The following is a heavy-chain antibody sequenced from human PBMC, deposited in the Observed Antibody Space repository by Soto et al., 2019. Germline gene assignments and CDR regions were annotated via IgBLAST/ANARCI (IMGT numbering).Heavy chain of an antibody. V-gene: IGHV3-30*18. CDR3: AKDPSSGWYGDYYYGMDV. Sequence: QVQLVESGGGVVQPGRSLRLSCAASGFTFSSYGMHWVRQAPGKGLEWVAVISYDGSNKYYADSVKGRFTISRDNSKNTLYLQMNSLRAEDTAVYYCAKDPSSGWYGDYYYGMDVWSQGTTVTVSS. CDR1: GFTFSSYG. D-gene: IGHD6-19*01. J-gene: IGHJ6*02. CDR2: ISYDGSNK.